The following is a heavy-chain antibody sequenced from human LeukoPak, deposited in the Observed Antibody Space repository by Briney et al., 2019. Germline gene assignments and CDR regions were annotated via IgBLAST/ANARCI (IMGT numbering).Heavy chain of an antibody. CDR1: GGSFSGYY. CDR2: INHSGST. V-gene: IGHV4-34*01. Sequence: SGTLSLTCAVYGGSFSGYYWSWIRQPPGKGLEWIGEINHSGSTNYNPSLKSRVTISVDTSKNQFSLKLSSVTAADTAVYYCARNEKDQYYYYYGMDVWGQGTTVTVSS. D-gene: IGHD1-1*01. CDR3: ARNEKDQYYYYYGMDV. J-gene: IGHJ6*02.